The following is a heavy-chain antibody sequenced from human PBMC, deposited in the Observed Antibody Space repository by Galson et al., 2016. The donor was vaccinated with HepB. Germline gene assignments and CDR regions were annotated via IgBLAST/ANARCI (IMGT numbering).Heavy chain of an antibody. V-gene: IGHV3-30*18. Sequence: SLRLSCAASGFTFSSYGMHWVRQAPGKGLEWVAFISYDGSNKKYADSVKGRFTISRDNSKKTLYLQMNSRRAEDTAVYYCAKDGRIYCSSASCHDHFDSWGQGTLVTVSS. D-gene: IGHD2-2*01. J-gene: IGHJ4*02. CDR2: ISYDGSNK. CDR3: AKDGRIYCSSASCHDHFDS. CDR1: GFTFSSYG.